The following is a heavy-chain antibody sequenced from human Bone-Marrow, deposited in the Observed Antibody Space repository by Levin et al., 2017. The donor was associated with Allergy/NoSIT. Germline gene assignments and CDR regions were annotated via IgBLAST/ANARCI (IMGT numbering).Heavy chain of an antibody. CDR3: VSETDQGAFDY. Sequence: GGSLRLSCAASGFTFSAHVMSWVRQSPGKGLEWLSYISNSGSVTFYSDSVDGRFTISRDNAKNVVSLQMNSLRVDDTAVYFCVSETDQGAFDYWGEGTLVTFCS. CDR1: GFTFSAHV. CDR2: ISNSGSVT. V-gene: IGHV3-11*01. D-gene: IGHD2-2*01. J-gene: IGHJ4*02.